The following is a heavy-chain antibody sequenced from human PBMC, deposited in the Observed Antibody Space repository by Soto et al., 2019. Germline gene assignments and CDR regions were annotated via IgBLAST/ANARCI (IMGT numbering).Heavy chain of an antibody. J-gene: IGHJ5*02. CDR1: GGSISSGDYY. V-gene: IGHV4-30-4*01. CDR2: IYYSGST. Sequence: QVQLQESGPGLVKPSQTLSLTCTVSGGSISSGDYYWSWIRQPPGKGLEWIGYIYYSGSTYYNPSLKSRVTISVDTSKNHFSLKLSSVTAADTAVYYCARAMVVTQNWFDPGGQGTLVTVSS. D-gene: IGHD2-21*02. CDR3: ARAMVVTQNWFDP.